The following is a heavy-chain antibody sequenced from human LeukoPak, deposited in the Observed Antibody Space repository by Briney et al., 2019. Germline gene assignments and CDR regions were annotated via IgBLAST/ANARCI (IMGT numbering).Heavy chain of an antibody. CDR2: MRPNSGKT. Sequence: ASVKVYCKTSGYPFINYDINWVRQASGQGLEWMGWMRPNSGKTGFAQKFQGRITMTRNISINTAYMELSSLRFDDTAVYFCARERGGQAGSYFPSWGQGTLVTVSS. J-gene: IGHJ4*02. CDR1: GYPFINYD. D-gene: IGHD1-26*01. V-gene: IGHV1-8*01. CDR3: ARERGGQAGSYFPS.